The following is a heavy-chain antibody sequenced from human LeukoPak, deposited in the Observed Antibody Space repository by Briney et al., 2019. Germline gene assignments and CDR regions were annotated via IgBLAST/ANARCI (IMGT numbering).Heavy chain of an antibody. J-gene: IGHJ4*02. CDR3: ARSNTEGSD. CDR2: IKQDGSEK. D-gene: IGHD6-19*01. V-gene: IGHV3-7*03. CDR1: GFTFSSYS. Sequence: GGSLSLSCAASGFTFSSYSMNWVRQAPGKGLEWVANIKQDGSEKYYVDSVKGRFTISRDNAKNSLFLQMNSLRAEDTAVYYCARSNTEGSDWGPGTLVTVSS.